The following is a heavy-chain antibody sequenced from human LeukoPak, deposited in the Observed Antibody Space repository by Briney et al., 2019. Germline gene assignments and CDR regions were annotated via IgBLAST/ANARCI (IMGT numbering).Heavy chain of an antibody. CDR2: ISSSSSTI. V-gene: IGHV3-48*01. CDR3: ARDPGIAVIDY. J-gene: IGHJ4*02. D-gene: IGHD6-19*01. Sequence: GGSLRLSCAASGFTFSSYWMHWVRQAPGKGLEWVSYISSSSSTIYYTDSVKGRFTISRDNAKNSLYLQMNSLRAEDTAVYYCARDPGIAVIDYWGQGTLVTVSS. CDR1: GFTFSSYW.